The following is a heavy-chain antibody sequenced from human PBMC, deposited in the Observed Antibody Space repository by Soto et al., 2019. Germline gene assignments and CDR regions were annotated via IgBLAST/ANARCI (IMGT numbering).Heavy chain of an antibody. J-gene: IGHJ4*02. D-gene: IGHD2-15*01. V-gene: IGHV3-30*19. CDR2: ISYDGKNK. CDR1: GFTFSDYG. CDR3: AIAKRRGRGGNCHGMDN. Sequence: QVHLVESGGGVVQPGRSLRLSCTVSGFTFSDYGMHWVRRAPDKGLEWVAVISYDGKNKYVTDSVKGRFSISRDNFSNTLTLQMNNLRPKDTAVYYCAIAKRRGRGGNCHGMDNWGQGTLVTVS.